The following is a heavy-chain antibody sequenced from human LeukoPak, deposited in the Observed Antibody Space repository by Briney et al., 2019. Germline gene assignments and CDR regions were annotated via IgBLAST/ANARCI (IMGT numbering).Heavy chain of an antibody. Sequence: PGGSLRLSCAASGFTFSSHAMSWVRQAPGKGLEWVSTISASGGSTYYADSVKGRFTISRDNSKNTLYLQMNSLRAEDTAVYYCARDRTGGWFAPWGQGTLVTVSS. CDR3: ARDRTGGWFAP. CDR2: ISASGGST. CDR1: GFTFSSHA. J-gene: IGHJ5*02. V-gene: IGHV3-23*01. D-gene: IGHD3/OR15-3a*01.